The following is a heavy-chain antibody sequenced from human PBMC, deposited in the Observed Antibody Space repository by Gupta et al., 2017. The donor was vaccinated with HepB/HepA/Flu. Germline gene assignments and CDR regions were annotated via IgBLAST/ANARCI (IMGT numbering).Heavy chain of an antibody. CDR1: GFTFRSYR. CDR3: ARAGYCTSTSCYSPHYYYMDV. CDR2: IKEDGSEK. J-gene: IGHJ6*03. D-gene: IGHD2-2*02. Sequence: EVQLVESGGGLVQPGGSLRLSCAVSGFTFRSYRINWVRQASGKGVEWVASIKEDGSEKFYVDSVKGRFTISRDSAKNSLYLQMNSLRAEDTAVYYCARAGYCTSTSCYSPHYYYMDVWGTGTTVIVSS. V-gene: IGHV3-7*01.